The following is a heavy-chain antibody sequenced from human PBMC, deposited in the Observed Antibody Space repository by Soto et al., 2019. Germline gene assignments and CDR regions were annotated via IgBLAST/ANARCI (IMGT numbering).Heavy chain of an antibody. V-gene: IGHV1-46*03. Sequence: VQLVQSGAEVKRPGASVKISCKASGDTLSTYYMHWARQAPGQGLEWMGIINPRSGKTNYPQKFQGRVTMTRNTSTTTVYMERSTLRSEDTAMYYCARGVGYSDSSGYPFDYWGQGTLVTVSS. J-gene: IGHJ4*02. CDR2: INPRSGKT. CDR1: GDTLSTYY. D-gene: IGHD3-22*01. CDR3: ARGVGYSDSSGYPFDY.